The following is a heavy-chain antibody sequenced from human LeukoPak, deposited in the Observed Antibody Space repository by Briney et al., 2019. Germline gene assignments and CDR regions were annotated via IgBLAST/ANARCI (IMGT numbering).Heavy chain of an antibody. Sequence: GGSLRLSCAASGFTFSSYEMNWVRQAPGKGLEWVSYISSSGSTIYYADSVKGRFTISRDNAKNSLYLQMNSLRAEDTALYYCARATPGYYDSSGYYTAPTVDYWGQGTLVTVSS. D-gene: IGHD3-22*01. J-gene: IGHJ4*02. CDR3: ARATPGYYDSSGYYTAPTVDY. V-gene: IGHV3-48*03. CDR1: GFTFSSYE. CDR2: ISSSGSTI.